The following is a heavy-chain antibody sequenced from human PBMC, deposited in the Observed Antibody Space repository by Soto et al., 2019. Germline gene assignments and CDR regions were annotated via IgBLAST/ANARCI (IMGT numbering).Heavy chain of an antibody. CDR1: GFSVSSNY. V-gene: IGHV3-53*01. J-gene: IGHJ5*02. CDR2: HYSGGST. D-gene: IGHD1-26*01. CDR3: ARHRHPRGTVGATSPLDP. Sequence: LGGSLRLSCAISGFSVSSNYLSWVRQAPGKGLEWVSVHYSGGSTYYADSVQGRFTISRDKSNNTLYLQMRRVRAEDTAVYFCARHRHPRGTVGATSPLDPWGQGXQVTVSS.